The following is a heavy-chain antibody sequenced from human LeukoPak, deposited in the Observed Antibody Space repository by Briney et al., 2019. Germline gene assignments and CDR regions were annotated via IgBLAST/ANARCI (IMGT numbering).Heavy chain of an antibody. CDR3: ARLLYYYDSSGYPDY. CDR1: GGSISSSSYY. V-gene: IGHV4-39*01. CDR2: IYYSGST. D-gene: IGHD3-22*01. Sequence: PSETLSLTCIVSGGSISSSSYYWGWIRQPPGKGLEWIGSIYYSGSTYYNPSLKSRVTISVDTSKNQFSLKLSSVTAADTAVYYCARLLYYYDSSGYPDYWGQGTLVTVSS. J-gene: IGHJ4*02.